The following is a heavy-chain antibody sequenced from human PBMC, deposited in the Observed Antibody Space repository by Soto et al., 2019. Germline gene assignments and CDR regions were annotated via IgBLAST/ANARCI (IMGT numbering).Heavy chain of an antibody. CDR1: GFTFSHYA. CDR2: ISPDGTVT. J-gene: IGHJ4*02. Sequence: PGGSLRLSCAVSGFTFSHYAVHWVRQAPGRGPEWVALISPDGTVTQYADSVKGRFTVSRDNAKNTLYLQMNSLRAEDTAVYYCAKDLSWGQCDYWGQGALVTVSS. CDR3: AKDLSWGQCDY. D-gene: IGHD3-16*01. V-gene: IGHV3-30*04.